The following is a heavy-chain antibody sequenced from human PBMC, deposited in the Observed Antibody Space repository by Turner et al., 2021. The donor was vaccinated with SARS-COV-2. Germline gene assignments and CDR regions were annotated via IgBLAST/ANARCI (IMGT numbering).Heavy chain of an antibody. D-gene: IGHD2-15*01. CDR2: FYKIGSI. CDR3: ARHQGSGSGYDHGMNG. V-gene: IGHV4-59*08. Sequence: QVQLQESGPGLVRPSETLSLTCTVSGGSISSQTWSCIRQSPGSGLEWIGYFYKIGSIDYNPSLRSRVTISVDTSKNQLSLNLISVTAADTAVYYCARHQGSGSGYDHGMNGWGQGTAVIVSS. CDR1: GGSISSQT. J-gene: IGHJ6*02.